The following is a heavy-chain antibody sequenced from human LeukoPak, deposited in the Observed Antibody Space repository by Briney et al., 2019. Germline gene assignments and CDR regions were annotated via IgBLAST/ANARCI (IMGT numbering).Heavy chain of an antibody. J-gene: IGHJ4*02. Sequence: PGRSLRLSCAASGFTFSRYAMHWVRQAPGEGLEWVAVISYDGSNKYYADSVKGRFTISRDNSKNTLYLQMNSLRAEDTAVYYCARDSLGYCTNGVCYPYYFDYWGQGTLVTVS. CDR3: ARDSLGYCTNGVCYPYYFDY. D-gene: IGHD2-8*01. CDR1: GFTFSRYA. V-gene: IGHV3-30*01. CDR2: ISYDGSNK.